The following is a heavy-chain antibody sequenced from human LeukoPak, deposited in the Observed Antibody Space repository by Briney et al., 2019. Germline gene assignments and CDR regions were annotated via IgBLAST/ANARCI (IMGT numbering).Heavy chain of an antibody. V-gene: IGHV4-59*01. CDR1: GGSISSYY. CDR2: IYYSGST. Sequence: SETLSLTCTVSGGSISSYYWSWIRQPPGKGLEWIGYIYYSGSTNYNPSLKSRVTISVDTSKNQFSLKLSSVTAADTAVYYCARGEVNYYDSSGYYGYNWFDPWGQGTLVTVSS. D-gene: IGHD3-22*01. CDR3: ARGEVNYYDSSGYYGYNWFDP. J-gene: IGHJ5*02.